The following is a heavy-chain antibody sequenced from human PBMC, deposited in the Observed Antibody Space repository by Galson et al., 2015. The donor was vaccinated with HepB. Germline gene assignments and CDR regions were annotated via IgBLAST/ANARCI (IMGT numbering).Heavy chain of an antibody. CDR1: GFTFSSYS. D-gene: IGHD3-16*01. CDR2: ISSSSSTI. Sequence: SLRLSCAASGFTFSSYSMNWVRQAPGKGLEWVSYISSSSSTIYYADSVKGRFTISRDNAKNSLYLQMNSLRAEDTAVYYCARRFGGTPYGMDVWGQGTTVTVSS. CDR3: ARRFGGTPYGMDV. V-gene: IGHV3-48*01. J-gene: IGHJ6*02.